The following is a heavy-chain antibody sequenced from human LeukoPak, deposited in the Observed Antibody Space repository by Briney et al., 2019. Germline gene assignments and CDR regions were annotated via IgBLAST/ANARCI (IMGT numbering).Heavy chain of an antibody. V-gene: IGHV3-23*01. D-gene: IGHD3-22*01. CDR3: ARDHRTPKYYYDSSGYSGHDAFDI. J-gene: IGHJ3*02. CDR2: ISGSGGST. Sequence: GGSLRLSCAASGFTFSSYAMSWVRQAPGKGLEWVSAISGSGGSTYYADSVKGRFTISRDNSKNTLYLQMNSLRAEDTAVYYCARDHRTPKYYYDSSGYSGHDAFDIWGQGTMVTVSS. CDR1: GFTFSSYA.